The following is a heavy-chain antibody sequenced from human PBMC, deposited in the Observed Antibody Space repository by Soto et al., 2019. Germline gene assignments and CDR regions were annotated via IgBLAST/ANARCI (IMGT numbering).Heavy chain of an antibody. CDR2: ITSSGSNT. V-gene: IGHV3-23*01. Sequence: EVQLLESGGDLVQRGGSLRLSCAASGFTFSGYGMSWVRQAPGKGLEWVSSITSSGSNTYYVDSVKGRFTISRDNSKNTLYRELSSLTVEDTAVYYCAKEQGRVAAALDYWGQGTLVTVSS. CDR3: AKEQGRVAAALDY. J-gene: IGHJ4*02. CDR1: GFTFSGYG. D-gene: IGHD6-13*01.